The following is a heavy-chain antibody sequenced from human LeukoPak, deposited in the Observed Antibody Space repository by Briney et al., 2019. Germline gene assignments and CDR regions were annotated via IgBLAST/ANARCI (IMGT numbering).Heavy chain of an antibody. V-gene: IGHV4-59*01. Sequence: SETLSLTCTVSGGSISSYYWSWIRQPPGKGLEWIGYIYYSGSTNYNPSLKSRVTISVDTSKNQFSLKLSSVTAADTAVYYCARRDYYDILTGYYTRGSGAFDIWGQGTMVTVSS. D-gene: IGHD3-9*01. CDR1: GGSISSYY. J-gene: IGHJ3*02. CDR2: IYYSGST. CDR3: ARRDYYDILTGYYTRGSGAFDI.